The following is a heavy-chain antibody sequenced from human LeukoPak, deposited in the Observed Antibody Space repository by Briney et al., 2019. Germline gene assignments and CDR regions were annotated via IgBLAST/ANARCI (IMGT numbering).Heavy chain of an antibody. D-gene: IGHD5-18*01. V-gene: IGHV4-38-2*02. CDR3: ARAGIQLWWDPLFDP. Sequence: PSETLSLTCTVSGYSISSGYYWGWIRQPPGKGLEWIGSFYHSGSTYYNPSLKSRVTISVDTSKNQFSLKLSSVTAADTAVYYCARAGIQLWWDPLFDPWGQGTLVTVSS. CDR2: FYHSGST. J-gene: IGHJ5*02. CDR1: GYSISSGYY.